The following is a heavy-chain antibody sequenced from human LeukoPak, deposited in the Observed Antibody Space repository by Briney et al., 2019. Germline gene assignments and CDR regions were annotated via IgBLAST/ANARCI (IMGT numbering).Heavy chain of an antibody. CDR3: ARGPFTGTGSHSGYYYYPMDV. D-gene: IGHD6-19*01. J-gene: IGHJ6*02. V-gene: IGHV3-20*04. CDR1: GFIFSDYG. CDR2: INWNSGTT. Sequence: GGSLRLSCTASGFIFSDYGMSWVRQAPGKGLEWVSSINWNSGTTGYAESVKGRFTISRDNARNTLYLQMNSLRAGDTAFYFCARGPFTGTGSHSGYYYYPMDVWGQGTTVTVSS.